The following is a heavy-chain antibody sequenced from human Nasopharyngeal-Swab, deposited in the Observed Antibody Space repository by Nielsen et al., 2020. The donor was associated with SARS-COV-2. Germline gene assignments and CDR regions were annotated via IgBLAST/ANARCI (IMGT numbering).Heavy chain of an antibody. CDR2: INSDGSST. J-gene: IGHJ5*02. D-gene: IGHD6-6*01. V-gene: IGHV3-74*01. Sequence: GESLKISCAASGFTSSSYWMHWVRQAPGKGLVWVSRINSDGSSTSYADSVKGRFTISRDNAKNTLYLQMNSLRAEDTAVYYCARDSSDWFDPWGQGTLVTVSS. CDR3: ARDSSDWFDP. CDR1: GFTSSSYW.